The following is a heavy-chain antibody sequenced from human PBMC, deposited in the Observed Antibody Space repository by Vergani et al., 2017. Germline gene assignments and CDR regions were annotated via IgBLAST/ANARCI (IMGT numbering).Heavy chain of an antibody. J-gene: IGHJ4*02. CDR3: ARDLLPGTLLLLAY. CDR1: GFTFSDYY. CDR2: ISGSGHTK. V-gene: IGHV3-11*04. D-gene: IGHD1-7*01. Sequence: QAQLVESGGGLVQPGGSLRLSCAASGFTFSDYYMTWIRQAPGKGLEWISYISGSGHTKYYADSVKGRFAISRDNAKNSLYLQMNNLRVEDTAVYYCARDLLPGTLLLLAYWGQGTLISVSS.